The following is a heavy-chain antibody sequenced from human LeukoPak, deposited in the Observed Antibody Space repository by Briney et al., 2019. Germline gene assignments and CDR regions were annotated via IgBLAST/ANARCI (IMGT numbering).Heavy chain of an antibody. Sequence: GGSLRLSCAASGFTFSSYEMNWVRQAPGKGLEWVSYISSSGSTIYYADSVKGRFTISRDNAKNSLYLQMNSLRVEDTAVYYCARRYNNSWRNFDYWGQGTLVTVSS. CDR2: ISSSGSTI. J-gene: IGHJ4*02. CDR1: GFTFSSYE. CDR3: ARRYNNSWRNFDY. V-gene: IGHV3-48*03. D-gene: IGHD6-13*01.